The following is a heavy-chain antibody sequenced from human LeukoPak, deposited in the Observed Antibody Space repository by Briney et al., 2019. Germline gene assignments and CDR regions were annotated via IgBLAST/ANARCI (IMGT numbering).Heavy chain of an antibody. D-gene: IGHD2-15*01. J-gene: IGHJ4*02. CDR1: GFTFNSYS. V-gene: IGHV3-30-3*01. CDR3: ARDINLWSCSGGSCYSFRGYFDY. Sequence: PGGSLRLSCAASGFTFNSYSMHWVRQAPGKGLEWVTAISDDETYKFYADSVKGRFTISRDNSKNSLYLQMNSLRAEDTAVYYCARDINLWSCSGGSCYSFRGYFDYWGQGTLVTVSS. CDR2: ISDDETYK.